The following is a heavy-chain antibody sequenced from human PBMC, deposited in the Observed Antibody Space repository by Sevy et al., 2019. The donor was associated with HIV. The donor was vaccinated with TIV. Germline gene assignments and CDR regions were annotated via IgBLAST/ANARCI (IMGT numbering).Heavy chain of an antibody. V-gene: IGHV1-69*13. CDR2: IIPIFGTA. D-gene: IGHD2-2*01. CDR3: ARDIVVVPAAIGDYGMDV. J-gene: IGHJ6*02. Sequence: SVKVSCKASGGTFSSYAISWVRQAPGQGLEWMGGIIPIFGTANYAQKFQGRVTITADESTSTAYMELSSLRSEDTAVYYCARDIVVVPAAIGDYGMDVWGQGTTVTVSS. CDR1: GGTFSSYA.